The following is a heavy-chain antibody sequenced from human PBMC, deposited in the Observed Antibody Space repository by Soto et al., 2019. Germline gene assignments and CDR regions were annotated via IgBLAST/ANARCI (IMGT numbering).Heavy chain of an antibody. Sequence: EVQLVESGGGLVQPGGSLRLSCAASGFTFSSYWMSWVRQAPGKGLEWVANIKQDGSEKYYVDSVKGRFTISRDNAQNSLYLQMDSLRAEEPAVDYCAKSGAYCSSTSCHYYYYYYMDVWGKGTTVTVSS. J-gene: IGHJ6*03. CDR2: IKQDGSEK. CDR1: GFTFSSYW. D-gene: IGHD2-2*01. CDR3: AKSGAYCSSTSCHYYYYYYMDV. V-gene: IGHV3-7*01.